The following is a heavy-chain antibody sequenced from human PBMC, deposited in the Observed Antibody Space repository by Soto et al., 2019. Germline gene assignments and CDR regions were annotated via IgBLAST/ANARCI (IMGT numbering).Heavy chain of an antibody. J-gene: IGHJ4*02. Sequence: GASVKVSCKASGGTFSSYAISWVRQAPGQGLEWMGGIIPIFGTANYAQKFQGRVTITADESTSTAYLELSSLRSEDTAVYYCARVARSYYHHPFFDYWGQGNLVTVSS. V-gene: IGHV1-69*13. CDR1: GGTFSSYA. CDR3: ARVARSYYHHPFFDY. CDR2: IIPIFGTA. D-gene: IGHD1-26*01.